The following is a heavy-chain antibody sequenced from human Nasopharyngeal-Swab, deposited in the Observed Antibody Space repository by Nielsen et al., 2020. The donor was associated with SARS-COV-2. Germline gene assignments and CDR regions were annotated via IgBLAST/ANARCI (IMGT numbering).Heavy chain of an antibody. V-gene: IGHV3-23*01. D-gene: IGHD2-21*01. Sequence: WGSLRLSCAAYGFTFSTSDLSWVRQDPGKGLEWVSGISGSGESTHYADSVKGRFTISRDNSKNTLYLQMNSLRAEDTAVYYCVKGPPAVIHYFDYWGQGTLVTVSS. CDR3: VKGPPAVIHYFDY. CDR1: GFTFSTSD. J-gene: IGHJ4*02. CDR2: ISGSGEST.